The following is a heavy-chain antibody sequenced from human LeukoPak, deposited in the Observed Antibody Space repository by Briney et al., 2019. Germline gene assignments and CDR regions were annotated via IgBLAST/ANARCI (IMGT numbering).Heavy chain of an antibody. Sequence: PSETLSLTCTVSGGSISSSSYYWGWIRQPPGKGLEWIGSIYCSGSTYYNPSLKSRVTISVDTSKNQFSLKLSSVTAADTAVYYCARRAPYARGTFDYWGQGTLVTVSS. V-gene: IGHV4-39*01. J-gene: IGHJ4*02. CDR1: GGSISSSSYY. CDR2: IYCSGST. D-gene: IGHD1-1*01. CDR3: ARRAPYARGTFDY.